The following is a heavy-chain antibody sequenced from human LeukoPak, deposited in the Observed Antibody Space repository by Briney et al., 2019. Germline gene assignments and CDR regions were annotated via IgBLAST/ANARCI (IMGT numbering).Heavy chain of an antibody. D-gene: IGHD6-13*01. J-gene: IGHJ4*02. Sequence: TSETLSLTCTASGYSISSGYYWGCIRQPPGKWLEWIGSIYYSGSTYYNPSLKSRVTISVDTSKNQFSLKLSSVTAADTAVYYCARGTRGWLHKAAAGLDYWGQGTLVTVSS. CDR2: IYYSGST. V-gene: IGHV4-38-2*02. CDR3: ARGTRGWLHKAAAGLDY. CDR1: GYSISSGYY.